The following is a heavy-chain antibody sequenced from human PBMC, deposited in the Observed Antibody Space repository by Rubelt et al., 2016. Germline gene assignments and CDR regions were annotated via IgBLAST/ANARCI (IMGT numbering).Heavy chain of an antibody. CDR1: GGSISSSSYY. D-gene: IGHD3-22*01. V-gene: IGHV4-39*07. Sequence: QLQLQESGPGLVKPSETLSLTCTVSGGSISSSSYYWGWIRQPPGKGLEWIGSIYYSGSTYYNPSLKSRVTISVDTSKNQFSLKLSSVTAADTAVYYCARDSWYYYDSSGYLLDYWGQGTLVTVSS. J-gene: IGHJ4*02. CDR2: IYYSGST. CDR3: ARDSWYYYDSSGYLLDY.